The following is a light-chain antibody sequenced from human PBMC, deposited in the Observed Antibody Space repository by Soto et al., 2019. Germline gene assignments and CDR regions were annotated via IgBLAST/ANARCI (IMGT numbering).Light chain of an antibody. J-gene: IGLJ2*01. CDR1: RSDVGGYNY. CDR2: DVS. Sequence: QSALTQPRSVSGSPGQSVTISCTGTRSDVGGYNYVSWYQQHPGKAPKLMIDDVSKRPSGVPDRFSGSKSGNTASLTIAGLQSEDEADYYCCSYAGSYTVVFGGGTKVTVL. V-gene: IGLV2-11*01. CDR3: CSYAGSYTVV.